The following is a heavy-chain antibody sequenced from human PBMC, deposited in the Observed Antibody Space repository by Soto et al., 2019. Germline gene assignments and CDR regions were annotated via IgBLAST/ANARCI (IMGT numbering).Heavy chain of an antibody. D-gene: IGHD1-1*01. CDR1: EDSFTSYY. J-gene: IGHJ4*02. CDR3: ARVGKTLLFDY. Sequence: GTSMKRSCEACEDSFTSYYMHWVRQAPGQGLEWMGIINPSGGSTSYAQKFQGRVTMTRDTSTSTVYMELSSLRSEDTAVYYCARVGKTLLFDYWGQGTLVTVSS. CDR2: INPSGGST. V-gene: IGHV1-46*01.